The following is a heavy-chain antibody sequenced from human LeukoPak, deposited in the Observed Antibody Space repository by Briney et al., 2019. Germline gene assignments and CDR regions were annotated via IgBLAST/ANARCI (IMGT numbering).Heavy chain of an antibody. CDR1: GYTFTSYG. J-gene: IGHJ2*01. D-gene: IGHD3-22*01. Sequence: ASVKVSCKASGYTFTSYGISWVRQAPGQGLEWMGWISAYNGNTNYAQKLQGRVTMTTDTSTSTAYMELRSLRSDDTAAYYCARDRYYYDSSGYILSWYFDLWGRGTLVTVSS. CDR2: ISAYNGNT. CDR3: ARDRYYYDSSGYILSWYFDL. V-gene: IGHV1-18*01.